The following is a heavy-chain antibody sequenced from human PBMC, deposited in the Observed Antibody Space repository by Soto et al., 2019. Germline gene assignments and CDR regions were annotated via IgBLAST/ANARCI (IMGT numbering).Heavy chain of an antibody. CDR2: ITSSSSYI. V-gene: IGHV3-21*01. CDR1: GFTFSDYS. D-gene: IGHD6-19*01. J-gene: IGHJ6*03. Sequence: EVQLVESGGGLVRPGGSLRLSCAASGFTFSDYSMNWVRQAPGKGLEWVSFITSSSSYIYYADSVKGRFTISRDNAKNSLYLETSSLRDDDTAVYFCARDSPGYNSAWDEAYHMDVWGKGTTVTVS. CDR3: ARDSPGYNSAWDEAYHMDV.